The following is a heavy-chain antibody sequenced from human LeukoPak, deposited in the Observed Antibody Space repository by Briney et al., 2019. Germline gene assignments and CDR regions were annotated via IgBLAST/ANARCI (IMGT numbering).Heavy chain of an antibody. CDR2: IYYSGST. Sequence: SETLSLTCTVSGGSISNYYWNWIRQPPGKGLEWIGYIYYSGSTNYNPSLKSRVTISVDTSKNQFSLKLSSVTAADTAVYYCARGTMSIAVAGTNFDYWGQGTLVTVSS. J-gene: IGHJ4*02. CDR1: GGSISNYY. V-gene: IGHV4-59*08. CDR3: ARGTMSIAVAGTNFDY. D-gene: IGHD6-19*01.